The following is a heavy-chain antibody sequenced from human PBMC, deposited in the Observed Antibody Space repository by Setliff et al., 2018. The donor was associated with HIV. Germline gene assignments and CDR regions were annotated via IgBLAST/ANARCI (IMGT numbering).Heavy chain of an antibody. V-gene: IGHV4-38-2*01. CDR1: GYSISSGYY. Sequence: SETLSLTCAVSGYSISSGYYWGWIRQPPGKGLEWIGSIYHSGSTYYNPSLKSRVTISVYTSKNQFSLKLSSVTAADTAVYYCARTIGYCSITSCENWFDPWGQGTLVTVSS. D-gene: IGHD2-2*01. CDR3: ARTIGYCSITSCENWFDP. CDR2: IYHSGST. J-gene: IGHJ5*02.